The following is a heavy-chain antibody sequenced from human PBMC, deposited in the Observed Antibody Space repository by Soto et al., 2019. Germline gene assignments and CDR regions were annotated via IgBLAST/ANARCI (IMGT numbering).Heavy chain of an antibody. V-gene: IGHV1-18*01. CDR1: GYTFTSYG. CDR3: ARGAFGANYSPELLSGPFDN. CDR2: ISAYNGNT. Sequence: QVQLVQSGAEVKKPGASVKVSCKASGYTFTSYGISWVRQAPGEGLEWMGWISAYNGNTNYAQKLQGRVTMTTDTSTSTAYMELRSLRSDDTAVYYCARGAFGANYSPELLSGPFDNWGQGTLVTVSS. D-gene: IGHD2-15*01. J-gene: IGHJ4*02.